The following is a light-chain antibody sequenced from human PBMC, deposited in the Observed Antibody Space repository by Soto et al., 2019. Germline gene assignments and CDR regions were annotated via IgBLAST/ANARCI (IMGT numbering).Light chain of an antibody. CDR2: GAS. V-gene: IGKV3-20*01. CDR3: QQHSKWPRT. Sequence: EIVLTQSPGTLSLSPGERATLSCRASQSVSSSYLAWYQQKPGQAPRLLIYGASSRATGIPDRFSGSGSGTDFTLTISRLEPEDFAVYYCQQHSKWPRTFGQGTKVEIK. CDR1: QSVSSSY. J-gene: IGKJ1*01.